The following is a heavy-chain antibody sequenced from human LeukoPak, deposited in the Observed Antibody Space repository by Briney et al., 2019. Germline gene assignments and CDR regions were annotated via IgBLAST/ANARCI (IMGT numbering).Heavy chain of an antibody. CDR1: GGTFSSYA. J-gene: IGHJ3*02. CDR3: ARPGWGMGAFDI. V-gene: IGHV1-69*01. CDR2: IIPIFGTA. D-gene: IGHD3-16*01. Sequence: VASVTVSCKASGGTFSSYAISWVRQAPGQGLEWMGGIIPIFGTANYAQKFQGRVTITADESTSTAYMELSSLRSEDTAVYYCARPGWGMGAFDIWGQGTVVTVSS.